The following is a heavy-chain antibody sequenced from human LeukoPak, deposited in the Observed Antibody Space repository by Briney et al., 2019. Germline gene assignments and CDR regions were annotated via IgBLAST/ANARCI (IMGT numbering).Heavy chain of an antibody. Sequence: GGSLRLSCGASGFVFTSYWMHWVRQAPGKGLEWVALISYDGRKYFADSVEGRITISRDNSKNMVYLQMNSLRTQDTAVYYCAKAPGTAYPDYWGQGTLVTVSS. D-gene: IGHD1-14*01. CDR3: AKAPGTAYPDY. J-gene: IGHJ4*02. CDR1: GFVFTSYW. CDR2: ISYDGRK. V-gene: IGHV3-30*18.